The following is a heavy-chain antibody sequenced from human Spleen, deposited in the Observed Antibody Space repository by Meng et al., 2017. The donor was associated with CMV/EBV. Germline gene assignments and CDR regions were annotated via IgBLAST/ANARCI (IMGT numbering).Heavy chain of an antibody. J-gene: IGHJ4*02. V-gene: IGHV1-2*02. Sequence: QVQLVQSGGEVKKPGASVKVSCKASGYTFTSYGISWVRQAPGQGLEWMGWINPNSGGTNYAQKFQGRVTMTRDTSISTAYMELSRLRSDDTAVYYCARDREGSSGYYYDYWGQGTLVTVSS. CDR3: ARDREGSSGYYYDY. CDR2: INPNSGGT. D-gene: IGHD3-22*01. CDR1: GYTFTSYG.